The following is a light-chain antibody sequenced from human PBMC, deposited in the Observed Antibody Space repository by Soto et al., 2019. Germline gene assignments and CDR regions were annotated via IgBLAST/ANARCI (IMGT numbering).Light chain of an antibody. J-gene: IGLJ1*01. Sequence: VLAQPASVSGSPGQSIAISCTGSSSDVGIYNYVSWYQQHPGKVPKLIIYEVTNRPSGVSNRFSGSKSGNTASLTISGLQAEDEADYYCSSYTTSSTRVFGTGTKVTVL. CDR3: SSYTTSSTRV. V-gene: IGLV2-14*01. CDR1: SSDVGIYNY. CDR2: EVT.